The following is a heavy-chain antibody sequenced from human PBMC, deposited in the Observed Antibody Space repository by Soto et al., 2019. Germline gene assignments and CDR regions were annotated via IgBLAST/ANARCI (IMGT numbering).Heavy chain of an antibody. Sequence: EVQLVESGGGPVKSGQSLRLSCVASGFSLSNYRMTWVRQGPGKGLEWVSSINSRADYTHYTESVKGRFTISRDNARNSVYLQMNSLRAEEAAVYYCGREKADEGSSSLRVYYGVDVWGQGTTVIVSS. J-gene: IGHJ6*02. D-gene: IGHD6-6*01. CDR1: GFSLSNYR. V-gene: IGHV3-21*06. CDR2: INSRADYT. CDR3: GREKADEGSSSLRVYYGVDV.